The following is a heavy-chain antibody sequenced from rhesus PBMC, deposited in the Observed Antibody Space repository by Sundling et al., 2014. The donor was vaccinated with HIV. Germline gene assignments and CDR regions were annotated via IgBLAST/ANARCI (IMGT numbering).Heavy chain of an antibody. CDR1: AFTFSSYG. CDR2: ISYDGSKK. J-gene: IGHJ4*01. V-gene: IGHV3-54*02. CDR3: ASGDYYDSGLPLFDY. Sequence: EVQLVESGGGLVQPGGSLRLSCAASAFTFSSYGMHWVRQAPGKGLEWVAVISYDGSKKYSADSVKDRFTISRDNSKNMLYLQMNNLKLEDTAVYYCASGDYYDSGLPLFDYWGQGVLVTVYS. D-gene: IGHD3-28*01.